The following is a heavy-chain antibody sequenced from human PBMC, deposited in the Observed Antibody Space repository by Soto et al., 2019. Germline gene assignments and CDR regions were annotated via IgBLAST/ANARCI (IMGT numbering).Heavy chain of an antibody. V-gene: IGHV3-53*01. CDR3: AREARGYGLPDYYGMDV. CDR1: GFTVSSNY. CDR2: IYSGGST. J-gene: IGHJ6*02. Sequence: ETLSLSCAASGFTVSSNYMSWVRQAPGKGLEWVSVIYSGGSTYYADSVKGRFTISRDNSKNTLYLQMNSLRAEDTAVYYCAREARGYGLPDYYGMDVWGQGTTVTVSS. D-gene: IGHD5-18*01.